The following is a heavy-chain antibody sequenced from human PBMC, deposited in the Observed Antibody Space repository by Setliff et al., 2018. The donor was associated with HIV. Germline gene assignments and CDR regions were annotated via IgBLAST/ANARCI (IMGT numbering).Heavy chain of an antibody. Sequence: ASVKVSCKASGDTFSSYAISWVRQAPGQGLEWMGGIIPVLGLSYYAQNFQGRVTITADESTSTAYMELSSLRSEDTALYFCARDLNDRWLQQYWFFDLWGRGTQVTVSS. V-gene: IGHV1-69*10. D-gene: IGHD5-12*01. CDR3: ARDLNDRWLQQYWFFDL. CDR1: GDTFSSYA. J-gene: IGHJ2*01. CDR2: IIPVLGLS.